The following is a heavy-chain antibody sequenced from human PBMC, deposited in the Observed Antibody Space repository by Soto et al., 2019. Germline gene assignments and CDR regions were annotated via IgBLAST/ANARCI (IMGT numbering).Heavy chain of an antibody. J-gene: IGHJ5*02. D-gene: IGHD6-19*01. CDR2: IYYSGST. CDR1: GGSISSSSYY. CDR3: ARRVGTVRQWPQVGWFDP. V-gene: IGHV4-39*01. Sequence: QLQLQESGPGLVKPSETLSLTCTVSGGSISSSSYYWGWIRQPPGKGLEWIGSIYYSGSTYYNPSLKSRVTISVDTSKNQFNLKLSSVTAADTAVYYCARRVGTVRQWPQVGWFDPWGQGTLVTVSS.